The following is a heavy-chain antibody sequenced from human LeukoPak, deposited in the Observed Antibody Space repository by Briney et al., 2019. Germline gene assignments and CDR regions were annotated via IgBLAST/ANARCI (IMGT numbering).Heavy chain of an antibody. CDR2: ISYDGSNK. Sequence: GRSLRLSCAASGFTFSSYGVHWVRQAPGKGLEWAAVISYDGSNKYYADSVKGRFTISRDNSKDTLYLQMNSLRAEDTAVYYCAKGGIDSSGPWWYFDLWGRGTLVTVSS. CDR3: AKGGIDSSGPWWYFDL. V-gene: IGHV3-30*18. CDR1: GFTFSSYG. J-gene: IGHJ2*01. D-gene: IGHD6-19*01.